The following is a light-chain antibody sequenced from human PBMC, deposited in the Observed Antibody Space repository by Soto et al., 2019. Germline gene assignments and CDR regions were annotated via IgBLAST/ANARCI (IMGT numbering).Light chain of an antibody. CDR3: QQYNNWPPIT. Sequence: IVLTQSACTLSLSPGERATLSCWASHSVTTHLAWFQQRPGQTPRLLIYDASTRATGIPARFSGSGSGTEFTLTISSLQSEDFAVYYCQQYNNWPPITFGQRTRLEIK. J-gene: IGKJ5*01. CDR2: DAS. CDR1: HSVTTH. V-gene: IGKV3-15*01.